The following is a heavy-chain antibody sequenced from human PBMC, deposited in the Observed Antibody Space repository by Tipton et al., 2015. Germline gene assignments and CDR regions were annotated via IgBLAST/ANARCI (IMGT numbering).Heavy chain of an antibody. CDR1: GGSISSRSYY. V-gene: IGHV4-39*02. Sequence: LRLSCTVSGGSISSRSYYWGWIRQPPGKGLEWIGSIYYSGSTYYNPSLKSRVTISVDTSKNQFSLKLSSVTAADTAVYYCAREGLGSYYNWFDPWGQGTLVTVSS. D-gene: IGHD3-10*01. CDR2: IYYSGST. CDR3: AREGLGSYYNWFDP. J-gene: IGHJ5*02.